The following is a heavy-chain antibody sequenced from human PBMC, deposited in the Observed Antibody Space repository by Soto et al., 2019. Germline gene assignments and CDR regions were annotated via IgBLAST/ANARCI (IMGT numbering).Heavy chain of an antibody. CDR1: GGTFSSYA. CDR3: ARGSSSWDYYYGMDV. Sequence: QVQLVQSGAEVKKPGSSLKFSCKASGGTFSSYAISCVRQAPGQGLEWLGGIIPIFGTANYAQKFQGRVTITADKSTSTAYMELSSMRSEDTAVYYCARGSSSWDYYYGMDVWGQGTTVTVSS. D-gene: IGHD6-13*01. CDR2: IIPIFGTA. J-gene: IGHJ6*02. V-gene: IGHV1-69*06.